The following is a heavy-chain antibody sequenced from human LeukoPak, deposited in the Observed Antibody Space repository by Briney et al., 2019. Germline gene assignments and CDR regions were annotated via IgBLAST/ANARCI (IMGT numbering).Heavy chain of an antibody. Sequence: ASVKVSCKASGYTFTSYGISWVRQAPGQGLEWMGWISAYNGNKNYAQKLQGRVTMTTDTSTSTAYMELRSLRSDDTAVYYCARDQGYRYCSSTSCSNWFDPWGQGTLVTVSS. CDR2: ISAYNGNK. CDR1: GYTFTSYG. D-gene: IGHD2-2*01. J-gene: IGHJ5*02. CDR3: ARDQGYRYCSSTSCSNWFDP. V-gene: IGHV1-18*01.